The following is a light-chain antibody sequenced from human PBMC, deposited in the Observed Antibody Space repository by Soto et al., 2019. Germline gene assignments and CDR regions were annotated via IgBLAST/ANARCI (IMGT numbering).Light chain of an antibody. Sequence: QSALTQPASVSGSPGQSITISCTGTSSDVGSYNLVSWYQQHPGKAPKLMIYEVSKRPSGVSNRFSGSKSGNTASLTISGLKAEDEADYYCCSYAGSSTLVFGGGTKPTVL. V-gene: IGLV2-23*02. CDR1: SSDVGSYNL. CDR2: EVS. CDR3: CSYAGSSTLV. J-gene: IGLJ2*01.